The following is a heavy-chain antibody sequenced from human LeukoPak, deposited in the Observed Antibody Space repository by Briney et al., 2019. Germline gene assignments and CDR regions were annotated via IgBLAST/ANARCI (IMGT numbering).Heavy chain of an antibody. CDR2: GSYDGSNK. Sequence: GGSLRLSCAASGFTFSSYAMHWVRQTPGKGLEWVAVGSYDGSNKYYADSVKGRFTISRDNAQNTLYLQMNSLKTEDTAVYYCARGRSYYDNSGYYYSRSDFDFWGQGTLVTVSS. V-gene: IGHV3-30*04. D-gene: IGHD3-22*01. CDR3: ARGRSYYDNSGYYYSRSDFDF. J-gene: IGHJ4*02. CDR1: GFTFSSYA.